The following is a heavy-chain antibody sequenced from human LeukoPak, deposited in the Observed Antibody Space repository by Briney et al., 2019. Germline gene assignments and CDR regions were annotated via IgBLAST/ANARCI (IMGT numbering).Heavy chain of an antibody. J-gene: IGHJ3*02. V-gene: IGHV3-30*17. CDR1: GFTFNNYA. CDR2: ISFDATKE. Sequence: GGSLRLSCAASGFTFNNYAMHWVRQAPGKGLEWVAVISFDATKEYFGKSVKGRFTISRDNAKSTLFLQMHSLRFEDTALYFCTRFKVGSNTTQKNAFDIWGRGTVVTVSS. CDR3: TRFKVGSNTTQKNAFDI. D-gene: IGHD1-26*01.